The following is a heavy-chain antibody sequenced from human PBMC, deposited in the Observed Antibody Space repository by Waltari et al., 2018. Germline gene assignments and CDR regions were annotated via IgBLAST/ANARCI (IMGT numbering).Heavy chain of an antibody. J-gene: IGHJ4*02. D-gene: IGHD4-17*01. V-gene: IGHV3-48*01. Sequence: EVQLVESGGGLVQPGGSLRLSCAASGFTFTNYNMNWVRQAPGKGLEWVSHISTSSSTIYYADSVKGRFTISRDNSKNTLYLQMNSLRAEDTAVYYCAKGGGTTVTFDYWGQGTLVTVSS. CDR1: GFTFTNYN. CDR3: AKGGGTTVTFDY. CDR2: ISTSSSTI.